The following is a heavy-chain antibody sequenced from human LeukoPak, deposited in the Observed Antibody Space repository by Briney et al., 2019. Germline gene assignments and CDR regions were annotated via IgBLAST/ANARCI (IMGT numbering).Heavy chain of an antibody. D-gene: IGHD2-8*01. CDR2: INSDGSGT. J-gene: IGHJ4*02. Sequence: GGSLILSCAACGFTFSSHWMHWVRQAPGKGLVWVSRINSDGSGTIYADSVKGRFTISRDNAKNTLDLQMNSLRAEDTAVYYCARGEKSWINGFDLWGQGTLVTVSS. V-gene: IGHV3-74*01. CDR3: ARGEKSWINGFDL. CDR1: GFTFSSHW.